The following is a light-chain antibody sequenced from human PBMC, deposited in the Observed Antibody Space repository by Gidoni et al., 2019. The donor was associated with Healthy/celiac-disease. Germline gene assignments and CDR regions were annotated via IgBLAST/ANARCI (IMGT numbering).Light chain of an antibody. Sequence: QCALSQPAPGSRAPGPTITISCPGTSSDVGSYNLVSWYQQPPGKAPKLMIYEGSKRPSGVSNRFSGSKSGNTASLTISGLQAEDEADYYCCSYAGSSTWVFGGGTKLTVL. V-gene: IGLV2-23*01. CDR1: SSDVGSYNL. J-gene: IGLJ3*02. CDR2: EGS. CDR3: CSYAGSSTWV.